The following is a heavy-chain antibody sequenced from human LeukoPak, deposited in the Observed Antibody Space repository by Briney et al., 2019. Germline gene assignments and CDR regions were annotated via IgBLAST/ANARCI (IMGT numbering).Heavy chain of an antibody. Sequence: GGSLRLSCATSGFTFVDYGLSWVRRAPGKGLEWLCAINYNGAITDYADFVKGRFTISRDNAKNSLYLRMDSLRAEDTALYYCARDRLGPSFSVSHFDLWGQGTLVTVSS. D-gene: IGHD3-3*02. CDR3: ARDRLGPSFSVSHFDL. CDR2: INYNGAIT. V-gene: IGHV3-20*04. J-gene: IGHJ4*02. CDR1: GFTFVDYG.